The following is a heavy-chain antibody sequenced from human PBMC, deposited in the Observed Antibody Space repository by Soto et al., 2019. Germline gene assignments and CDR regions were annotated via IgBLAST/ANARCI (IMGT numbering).Heavy chain of an antibody. Sequence: QVQLQESGPGLVKPSGTLSLTCAVSGGSISSSNWWSWVRQPPGKGREWIGEIYHSGSPNYNPSLKSRGTISVDKSKNQFSLKLSSVTAADTAVYYCARDWEDGYHDYWGQGTLVTVSS. V-gene: IGHV4-4*02. J-gene: IGHJ4*02. D-gene: IGHD5-12*01. CDR3: ARDWEDGYHDY. CDR2: IYHSGSP. CDR1: GGSISSSNW.